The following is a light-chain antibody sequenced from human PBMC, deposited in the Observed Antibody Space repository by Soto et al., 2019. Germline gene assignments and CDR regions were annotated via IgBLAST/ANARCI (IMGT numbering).Light chain of an antibody. CDR1: QSISSY. J-gene: IGKJ5*01. V-gene: IGKV1-39*01. Sequence: DIQMTQYPNSLSASLGDRVAITCRASQSISSYLNWYQQKPGKAPKVLIYAASNLQSRVPSRFSGSGSGTDFALTISSLQPEDFATYYCQQGYSTPITFGQGTRLEIK. CDR3: QQGYSTPIT. CDR2: AAS.